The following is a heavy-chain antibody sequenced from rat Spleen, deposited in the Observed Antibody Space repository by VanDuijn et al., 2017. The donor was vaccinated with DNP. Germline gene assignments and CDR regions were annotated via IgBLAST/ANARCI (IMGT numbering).Heavy chain of an antibody. D-gene: IGHD5-1*01. V-gene: IGHV3-3*01. Sequence: EVQLKESGPGLVKPSQSLSLTCSVTGYSITSNFRWSWIRKFPGNKLEWMGYINGAGNTNYNQSLKSRTSITRDTSKTQFFLQVNSVTTEDSATYYCAIQLGVFDYWGQGVLVTVSS. CDR1: GYSITSNFR. CDR2: INGAGNT. CDR3: AIQLGVFDY. J-gene: IGHJ2*01.